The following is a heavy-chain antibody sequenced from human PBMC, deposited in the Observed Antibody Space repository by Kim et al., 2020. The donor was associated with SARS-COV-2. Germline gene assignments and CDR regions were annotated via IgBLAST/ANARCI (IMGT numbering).Heavy chain of an antibody. Sequence: SETLSLTCTVSGGSLSSSSYYWGWIRQPPGKGLEWIGTAYYIGNTYYNPSLKSRVTISVDTSKNQFSLKLGSVTAADTAVYYCARHRCSSSVGCGACWY. CDR3: ARHRCSSSVGCGACWY. J-gene: IGHJ2*01. CDR2: AYYIGNT. D-gene: IGHD6-19*01. CDR1: GGSLSSSSYY. V-gene: IGHV4-39*01.